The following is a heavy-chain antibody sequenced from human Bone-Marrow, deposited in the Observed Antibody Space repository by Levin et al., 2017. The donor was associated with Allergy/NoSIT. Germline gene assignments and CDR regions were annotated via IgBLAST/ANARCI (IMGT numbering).Heavy chain of an antibody. CDR1: GYTFTSYA. V-gene: IGHV1-3*01. CDR3: ARAARPSIAARPYYYYMDV. CDR2: INAGNGNT. J-gene: IGHJ6*03. Sequence: ASVKVSCKASGYTFTSYAMHWVRQAPGQRLEWMGWINAGNGNTKYSQKFQGRVTITRDTSASTAYMELSSLRSEDTAVYYCARAARPSIAARPYYYYMDVWGKGTTVTVSS. D-gene: IGHD6-6*01.